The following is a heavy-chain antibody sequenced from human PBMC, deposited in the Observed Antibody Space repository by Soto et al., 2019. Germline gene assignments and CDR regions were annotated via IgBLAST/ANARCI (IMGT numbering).Heavy chain of an antibody. CDR3: ARRGYCGGDCYSGNLLDY. Sequence: QVQLVESGGGVVQPGRSLRLSCAASGFTFSSYAMHWVRQAPGKGLEWVAVISYDGSNKYYADSVKGRFTISRDNSKNTLYLQMNSRRAEDTAVYYCARRGYCGGDCYSGNLLDYWGQGTLVTVSS. CDR2: ISYDGSNK. J-gene: IGHJ4*02. CDR1: GFTFSSYA. V-gene: IGHV3-30-3*01. D-gene: IGHD2-21*02.